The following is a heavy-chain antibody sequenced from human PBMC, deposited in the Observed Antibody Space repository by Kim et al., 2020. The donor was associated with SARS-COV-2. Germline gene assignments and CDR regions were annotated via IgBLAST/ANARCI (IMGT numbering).Heavy chain of an antibody. D-gene: IGHD6-6*01. V-gene: IGHV3-30*04. CDR2: ISSDGSNK. CDR3: AREVADDSSSAVDY. CDR1: GFTFSYFF. Sequence: GGSLRLSCAASGFTFSYFFMHWVRQAPGKGLESVATISSDGSNKYYADSVKGRFTISRDNSRNTLFLQMNSVRSDDTAVYYCAREVADDSSSAVDYWGQGTLVAVSS. J-gene: IGHJ4*02.